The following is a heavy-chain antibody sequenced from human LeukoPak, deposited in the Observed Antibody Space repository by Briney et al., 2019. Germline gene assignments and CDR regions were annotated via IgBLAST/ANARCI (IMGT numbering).Heavy chain of an antibody. CDR3: ASNYYDSSGYYIPDYYYYYMDV. D-gene: IGHD3-22*01. CDR1: GGTFSSYA. J-gene: IGHJ6*03. Sequence: SVKVSCTASGGTFSSYAISWVRQAPGQGLEWMGGIIPIFGTANYAQKFQGRVTITADKSTSTAYMELSSLRSEDTAVYYCASNYYDSSGYYIPDYYYYYMDVWGKGTTVTVSS. CDR2: IIPIFGTA. V-gene: IGHV1-69*06.